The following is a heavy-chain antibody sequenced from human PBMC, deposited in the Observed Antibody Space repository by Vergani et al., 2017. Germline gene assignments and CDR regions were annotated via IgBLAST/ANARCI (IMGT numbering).Heavy chain of an antibody. CDR1: GFTFSSYA. CDR2: ISYDGSNK. J-gene: IGHJ6*02. Sequence: VQLLESGGGLVQPGGSLRLSCAASGFTFSSYAMSWVRQAPGKGLEWVAVISYDGSNKYYADSVKGRFTISRDNSKNTLYLQMNSLRAEDTAVYYCAKDRAGYDFWSGYYSDYYYYGMDVWGQGTTVTVSS. D-gene: IGHD3-3*01. CDR3: AKDRAGYDFWSGYYSDYYYYGMDV. V-gene: IGHV3-30*18.